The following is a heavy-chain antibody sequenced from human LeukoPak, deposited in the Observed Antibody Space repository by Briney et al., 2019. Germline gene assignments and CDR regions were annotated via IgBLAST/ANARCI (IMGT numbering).Heavy chain of an antibody. V-gene: IGHV3-30*18. CDR1: GFTFSSYG. J-gene: IGHJ4*02. CDR3: AKAIYCTNGVCGIDY. CDR2: ISYDGSNK. Sequence: PGGSLRLSCAASGFTFSSYGMHWVRQAPGKGLEWVAVISYDGSNKYYADSVKGRFTISRDNSKSTLYLQMNSLRAEDTAVYYCAKAIYCTNGVCGIDYWGQGTLATVSS. D-gene: IGHD2-8*01.